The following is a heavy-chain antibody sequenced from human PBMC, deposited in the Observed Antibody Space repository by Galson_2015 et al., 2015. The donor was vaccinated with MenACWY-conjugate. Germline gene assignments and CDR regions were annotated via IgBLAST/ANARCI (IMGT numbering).Heavy chain of an antibody. CDR2: TYYRSQWDN. Sequence: CAISGDSVSSNTAAWNWIRQSPSRGLEWLGRTYYRSQWDNDYTISVRGRITINPDTSKNQVSLHLSSVTPEDTAVYYCAREESGTYSFAYWGQGTLVTVSS. CDR3: AREESGTYSFAY. D-gene: IGHD1-26*01. V-gene: IGHV6-1*01. CDR1: GDSVSSNTAA. J-gene: IGHJ4*02.